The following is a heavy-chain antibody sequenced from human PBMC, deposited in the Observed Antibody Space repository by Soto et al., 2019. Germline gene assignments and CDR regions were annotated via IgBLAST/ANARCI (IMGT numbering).Heavy chain of an antibody. Sequence: EVQLVESGGGLVQPGGSLRLSCAASGFTFSSYWMHWVRQAPGKGLVWVSRINSDGSSTTYADSVKGRFTISRDNAKNTLYLQMNRLRAEDTAVYYCARVETCSSTSCYSVFDYWGQGTLVPVSS. J-gene: IGHJ4*02. CDR3: ARVETCSSTSCYSVFDY. V-gene: IGHV3-74*03. D-gene: IGHD2-2*01. CDR1: GFTFSSYW. CDR2: INSDGSST.